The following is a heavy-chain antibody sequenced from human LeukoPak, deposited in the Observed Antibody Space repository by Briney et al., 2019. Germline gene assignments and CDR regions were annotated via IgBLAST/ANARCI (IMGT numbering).Heavy chain of an antibody. CDR2: ISAYNGNT. V-gene: IGHV1-18*01. J-gene: IGHJ4*02. CDR3: ARAGITMVRGVIIKGYDY. D-gene: IGHD3-10*01. Sequence: GASVKVSCKASGYTFTSYGISWVRQAPGQGLEWMGWISAYNGNTNYAQKLQGRVTMTTGTSTSTAYMELRSLRSDDTAVYYCARAGITMVRGVIIKGYDYWGQGTLVTVSS. CDR1: GYTFTSYG.